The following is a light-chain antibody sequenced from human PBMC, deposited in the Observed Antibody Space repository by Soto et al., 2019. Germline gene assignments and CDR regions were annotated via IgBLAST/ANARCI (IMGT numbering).Light chain of an antibody. CDR1: QSVSSN. V-gene: IGKV3-15*01. CDR3: QQYYNWPPIT. Sequence: EIVMTQSPATLSVSPEERATLSCRASQSVSSNLAWHQQKPGQAPRLLIYGASTRATGIPARFSGSGSGTEFTLTISSLQSEDFAVYYCQQYYNWPPITFGQGTRLEIK. CDR2: GAS. J-gene: IGKJ5*01.